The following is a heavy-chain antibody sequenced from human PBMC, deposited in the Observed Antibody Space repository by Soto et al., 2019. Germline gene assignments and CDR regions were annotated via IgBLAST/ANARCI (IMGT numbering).Heavy chain of an antibody. V-gene: IGHV3-30*18. CDR1: GFTFSSYG. J-gene: IGHJ4*02. Sequence: VQLVESGGGVVQPGRSLRLSCAASGFTFSSYGMHWVRQAPGKGLEWVAVISYDGSNKYYADSVKGRFTISRDNSKNTLYLQMNSLRAEDTAVYYCAKDGGRYCSGGSCLIDYWGQGTLVTVSS. CDR3: AKDGGRYCSGGSCLIDY. CDR2: ISYDGSNK. D-gene: IGHD2-15*01.